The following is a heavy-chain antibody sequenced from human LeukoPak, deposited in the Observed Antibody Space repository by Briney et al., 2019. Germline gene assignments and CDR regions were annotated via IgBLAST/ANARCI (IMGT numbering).Heavy chain of an antibody. D-gene: IGHD3-22*01. J-gene: IGHJ3*02. Sequence: QPGGSLRLSCAASGFTFDDYAMHWVRQAPGKGLEWVSLISGDGGSTYYADSVKGRFTISRDNSKNSLYLQMNSLRTEDTALCYCAKDMSDSSGYDLPYAFDIWGQGTMVTVSS. V-gene: IGHV3-43*02. CDR2: ISGDGGST. CDR1: GFTFDDYA. CDR3: AKDMSDSSGYDLPYAFDI.